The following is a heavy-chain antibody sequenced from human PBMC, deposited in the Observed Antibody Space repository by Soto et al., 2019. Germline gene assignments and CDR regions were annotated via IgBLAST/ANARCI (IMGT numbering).Heavy chain of an antibody. D-gene: IGHD2-21*02. Sequence: EVQLVESGGGLVQPGRSLRLSCAASGFSFDEYGMHWVRQGPGKGLEWVSGISWSSATIGYADSVKGRFSISRDNAKRSLYLQMSSLSPEDTALYYCAKSTGVTANGLDVWGQGITVTVSS. J-gene: IGHJ6*02. V-gene: IGHV3-9*01. CDR1: GFSFDEYG. CDR3: AKSTGVTANGLDV. CDR2: ISWSSATI.